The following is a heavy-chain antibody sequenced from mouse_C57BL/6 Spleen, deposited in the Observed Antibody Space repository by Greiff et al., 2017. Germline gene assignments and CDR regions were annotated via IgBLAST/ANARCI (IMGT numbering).Heavy chain of an antibody. Sequence: VQLQQSDAELVKPGASVKISCKVSGYTFTDHTIHWMKQRPEQGLEWIGYIYPRDGSTKYNEKFKGKATLTADKPSSTAYMQLNSLTSEDSAVYFCARGPPYYYGSSYGAMDYWGQGTSVTVSS. CDR2: IYPRDGST. CDR1: GYTFTDHT. D-gene: IGHD1-1*01. J-gene: IGHJ4*01. V-gene: IGHV1-78*01. CDR3: ARGPPYYYGSSYGAMDY.